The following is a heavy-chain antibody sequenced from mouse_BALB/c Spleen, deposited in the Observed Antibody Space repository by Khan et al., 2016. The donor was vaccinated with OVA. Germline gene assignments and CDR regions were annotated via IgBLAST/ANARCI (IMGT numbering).Heavy chain of an antibody. CDR2: IYPGTDNT. D-gene: IGHD1-1*01. Sequence: QVQLKQSGAVLVRPGASVKLSCKTSGYIFTSYWIHWVKQRSGQGLEWIARIYPGTDNTYYNQKLKDKASLTADKSSSTAYLQLSSLKSEDSAVYFCAREEALYYVDYWGQGTTLTVSS. V-gene: IGHV1-76*01. CDR1: GYIFTSYW. CDR3: AREEALYYVDY. J-gene: IGHJ2*01.